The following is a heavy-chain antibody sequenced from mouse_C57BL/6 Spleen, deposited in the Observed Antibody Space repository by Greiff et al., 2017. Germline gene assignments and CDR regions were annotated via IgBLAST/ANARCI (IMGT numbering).Heavy chain of an antibody. J-gene: IGHJ2*01. V-gene: IGHV3-6*01. D-gene: IGHD3-3*01. Sequence: EVQLQESGPGLVKPSQSLSLTCSVTGYSITSGYYWNWIRQFPGNKLEWMGYISYDGSNNYNPSLKNRISITRDTSKNQFFLKLNSVTTEDTATYYCAREGLDFDYWGKGTTLTVSS. CDR1: GYSITSGYY. CDR3: AREGLDFDY. CDR2: ISYDGSN.